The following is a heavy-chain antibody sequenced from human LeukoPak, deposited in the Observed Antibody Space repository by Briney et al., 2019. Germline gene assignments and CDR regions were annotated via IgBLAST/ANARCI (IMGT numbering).Heavy chain of an antibody. D-gene: IGHD3-16*01. Sequence: GGSLRLSCAASGFTFSSYAMSWVRQAPGKGLEWVSAISGSGDSTYYADSVKGRFTISRDNSKNTLYLQMNSLRAEDTAVYCCAKDQTGELWPIFDYWGQGTLVTVSS. V-gene: IGHV3-23*01. J-gene: IGHJ4*02. CDR1: GFTFSSYA. CDR2: ISGSGDST. CDR3: AKDQTGELWPIFDY.